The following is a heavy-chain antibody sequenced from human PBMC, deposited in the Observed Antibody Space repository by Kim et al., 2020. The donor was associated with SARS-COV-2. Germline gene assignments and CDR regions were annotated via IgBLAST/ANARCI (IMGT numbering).Heavy chain of an antibody. CDR3: ARGTVAGYGDNLRAFDV. J-gene: IGHJ3*01. Sequence: ASVKVSCKASGYNFNSYGINWVRQAPGQGLEWMGWISAYNGNTNYAQKLQGRVSMTTDTSTSTAYMELRSLRSDDTAVYYCARGTVAGYGDNLRAFDVWGQGTMVTVSS. D-gene: IGHD4-17*01. V-gene: IGHV1-18*01. CDR2: ISAYNGNT. CDR1: GYNFNSYG.